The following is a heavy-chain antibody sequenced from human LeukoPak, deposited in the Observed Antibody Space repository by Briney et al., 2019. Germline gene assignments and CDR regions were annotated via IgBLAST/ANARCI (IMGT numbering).Heavy chain of an antibody. D-gene: IGHD3-10*01. CDR2: INPSVGSA. V-gene: IGHV1-46*04. CDR3: ARDVSQGSGSYRNQAFDY. Sequence: GASVKVSCKASGYTFTRYYIHWVRQAPGQGLEWMGIINPSVGSASYAQKLQGRVTMTRDTSTSTVYMELSSLRSEDTAVYYCARDVSQGSGSYRNQAFDYWGQGTLVTVSS. J-gene: IGHJ4*02. CDR1: GYTFTRYY.